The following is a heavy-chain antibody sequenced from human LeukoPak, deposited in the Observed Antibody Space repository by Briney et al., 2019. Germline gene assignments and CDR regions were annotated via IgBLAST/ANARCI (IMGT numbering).Heavy chain of an antibody. D-gene: IGHD5-24*01. Sequence: ASVKVSCKASGYTFTCYYMHWVRQAPGQGREGRGWINPNSGGTNYAQKFQGRVTMTRDTSISTAYMELSRLRSDDTAVYYCARAAFADPMATIHYFDYWGQGTLVTVSS. CDR1: GYTFTCYY. CDR2: INPNSGGT. J-gene: IGHJ4*02. V-gene: IGHV1-2*02. CDR3: ARAAFADPMATIHYFDY.